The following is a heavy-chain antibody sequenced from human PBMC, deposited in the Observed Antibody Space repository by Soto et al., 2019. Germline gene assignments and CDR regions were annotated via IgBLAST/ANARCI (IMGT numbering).Heavy chain of an antibody. CDR2: IWSDASNK. CDR3: VRVFDTYYFDL. D-gene: IGHD3-9*01. CDR1: RFSFHSYG. J-gene: IGHJ4*02. V-gene: IGHV3-33*08. Sequence: SLRLSCTASRFSFHSYGMHWVRQAPGKGLEWVALIWSDASNKYYADSVKGRFTISRDNSKKTLYLQMNSLRAEDTAVYYCVRVFDTYYFDLWVQGNMVTVSS.